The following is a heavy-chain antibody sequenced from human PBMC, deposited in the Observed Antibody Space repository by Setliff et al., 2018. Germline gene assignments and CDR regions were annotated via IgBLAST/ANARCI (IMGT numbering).Heavy chain of an antibody. CDR3: ARLPNYVWGSPVDY. CDR1: GASITNINYY. D-gene: IGHD3-16*01. Sequence: SETLSLTCIVSGASITNINYYWGLIHQPPGKGLEWIGSIFYSGRTFYNPSLKSRVTISVDTSKNQFSLTLSSVTAADTAVYYCARLPNYVWGSPVDYWGQGTLVTVSS. CDR2: IFYSGRT. V-gene: IGHV4-39*01. J-gene: IGHJ4*02.